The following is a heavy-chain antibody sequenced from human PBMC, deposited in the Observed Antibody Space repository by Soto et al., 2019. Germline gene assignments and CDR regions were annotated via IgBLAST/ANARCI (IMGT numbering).Heavy chain of an antibody. CDR3: ARDRDDYNPTTTYYGIDV. J-gene: IGHJ6*02. CDR1: GGTFSSYA. V-gene: IGHV1-69*01. Sequence: QVQLVQSGVEVKKPGSSVKVSCKASGGTFSSYAISWVRQAPGQGLEWMGATNPTFGTASYAQKFQGRVTTTADESMSTADTEPSSLRSEDTAVYYCARDRDDYNPTTTYYGIDVWGQCTTVTVSS. D-gene: IGHD4-4*01. CDR2: TNPTFGTA.